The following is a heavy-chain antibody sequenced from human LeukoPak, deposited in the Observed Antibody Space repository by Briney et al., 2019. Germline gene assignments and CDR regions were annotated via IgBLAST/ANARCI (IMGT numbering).Heavy chain of an antibody. J-gene: IGHJ5*02. Sequence: SETLSLTCTVSGGSISSGSYYWSWIRQPPGKGLEWIGYIYYSGSTNYNPSLKSRVTISVDTSKNQFSLKLSSVTAADTAVYYCARGGGTYYYDSSGYYYDHWGQGTLVTVSS. D-gene: IGHD3-22*01. CDR2: IYYSGST. CDR1: GGSISSGSYY. V-gene: IGHV4-61*01. CDR3: ARGGGTYYYDSSGYYYDH.